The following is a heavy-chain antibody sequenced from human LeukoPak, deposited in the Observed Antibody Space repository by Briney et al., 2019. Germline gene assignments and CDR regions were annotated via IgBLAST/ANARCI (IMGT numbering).Heavy chain of an antibody. CDR3: ARGAITIFGVATNWFDP. D-gene: IGHD3-3*01. CDR1: GGSISSGSYY. V-gene: IGHV4-61*02. Sequence: SETLSLTCTVSGGSISSGSYYWSWIRQPAGKGLEWIGRIYTSGSTNYNPSLKSRVTISVDTSKNQFSLKLSSVTAADTAVYYCARGAITIFGVATNWFDPWGQGTLVTVSS. J-gene: IGHJ5*02. CDR2: IYTSGST.